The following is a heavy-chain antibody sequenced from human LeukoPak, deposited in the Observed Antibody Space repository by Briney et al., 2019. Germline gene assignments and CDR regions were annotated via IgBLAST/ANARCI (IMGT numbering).Heavy chain of an antibody. CDR2: IKQDGSET. D-gene: IGHD3-10*01. CDR1: GFTFSSYW. CDR3: AKDYSKTSYYGSGTYYRPNWFDP. J-gene: IGHJ5*02. Sequence: GGSLRLSCAASGFTFSSYWMSWVRQAPGEGLEWVANIKQDGSETYYVDSVKGRFTISRDNSKNTLYLQMNSLRAEDTAVYYCAKDYSKTSYYGSGTYYRPNWFDPWGQGTLVTVSS. V-gene: IGHV3-7*01.